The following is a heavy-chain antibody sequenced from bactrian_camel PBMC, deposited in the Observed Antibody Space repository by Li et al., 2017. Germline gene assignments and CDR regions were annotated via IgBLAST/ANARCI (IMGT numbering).Heavy chain of an antibody. CDR3: ANWGDNY. D-gene: IGHD5*01. V-gene: IGHV3S1*01. CDR2: IDSSDSTS. J-gene: IGHJ4*01. CDR1: GMSSRSYC. Sequence: HVQLVESGGGSVPIGDSLRLSCQVSGMSSRSYCWAWFRQAVGKEREGIAMIDSSDSTSYANSVKGRFTIARDNAKNTLYLQLNYLKTEDTAMYYRANWGDNYWGQGTQVTVS.